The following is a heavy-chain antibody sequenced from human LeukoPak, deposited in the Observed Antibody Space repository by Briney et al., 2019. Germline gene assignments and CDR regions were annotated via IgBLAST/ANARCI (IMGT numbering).Heavy chain of an antibody. D-gene: IGHD6-13*01. V-gene: IGHV3-53*01. CDR2: IYSGGST. Sequence: GGSLRLSCAASGFTVSSNHMTWVRQAPGKGLVWVSVIYSGGSTYFRGCVKGRFIISRDNSRNTLYLKMNNLRAEETAVYYCARAWAPAGLYFDYWGQGTLVTVSS. J-gene: IGHJ4*02. CDR1: GFTVSSNH. CDR3: ARAWAPAGLYFDY.